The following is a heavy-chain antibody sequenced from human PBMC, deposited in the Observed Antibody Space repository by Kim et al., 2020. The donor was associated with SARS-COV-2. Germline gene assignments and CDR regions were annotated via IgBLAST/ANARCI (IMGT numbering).Heavy chain of an antibody. V-gene: IGHV3-15*01. CDR2: DGGTT. Sequence: DGGTTDYAAPMKGRFTISRDDSENTVHLQMNSLKTEDTAVYYCTTYGMDVWGQGTTVTVSS. CDR3: TTYGMDV. J-gene: IGHJ6*02.